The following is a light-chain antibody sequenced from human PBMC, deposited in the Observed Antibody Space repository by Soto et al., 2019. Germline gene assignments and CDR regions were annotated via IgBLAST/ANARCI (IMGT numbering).Light chain of an antibody. CDR3: GTWDSSPSVHGV. J-gene: IGLJ2*01. CDR2: DNN. V-gene: IGLV1-51*01. CDR1: SSNIGNNY. Sequence: QSVLTQPPSVSAAPGQKVTISRSGSSSNIGNNYVSWYQQLPGTAPKLLIYDNNKRPSGIPDRFSGYKSGTSATLGITGLQTGDEADYYCGTWDSSPSVHGVFGGGTQLTVL.